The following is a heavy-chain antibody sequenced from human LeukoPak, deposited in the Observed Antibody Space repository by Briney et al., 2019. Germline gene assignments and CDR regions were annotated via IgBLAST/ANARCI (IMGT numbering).Heavy chain of an antibody. V-gene: IGHV1-18*01. Sequence: ASVKVSCKASGYTFTSYGISWVRQAPGQGLEWMGWISAYNGNTNYAQKLQGRVTMTTDTSTSTAYMELRSLRSDDTAVYYCAGDLLRYFDWLVDYWGQGTLVTVSS. CDR3: AGDLLRYFDWLVDY. J-gene: IGHJ4*02. CDR1: GYTFTSYG. CDR2: ISAYNGNT. D-gene: IGHD3-9*01.